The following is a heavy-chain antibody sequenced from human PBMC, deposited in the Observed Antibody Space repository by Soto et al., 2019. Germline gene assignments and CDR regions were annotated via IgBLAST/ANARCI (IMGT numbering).Heavy chain of an antibody. J-gene: IGHJ4*02. CDR1: GDSITTSFF. CDR2: ISHSGSV. V-gene: IGHV4-4*02. CDR3: ARSFGFYAIDY. Sequence: QVLLQESGPGLVQPSGTLSLSCAVSGDSITTSFFWGWVRQPPGKGLEWIGDIFSDISHSGSVNYNPSLKSRVTISIDKSKNQFSLKLNSVTAADTAVYYCARSFGFYAIDYWGQGTLVIVSS. D-gene: IGHD3-3*01.